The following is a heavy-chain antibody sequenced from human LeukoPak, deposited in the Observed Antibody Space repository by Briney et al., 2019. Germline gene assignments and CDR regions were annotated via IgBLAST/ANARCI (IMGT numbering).Heavy chain of an antibody. CDR3: ARGGFRAAARRDY. J-gene: IGHJ4*02. Sequence: PSETLSLTCAVNGGSFSGYYWSWIRQPPGKGLEWIGEINHSGSTNYNPSLKSRVTISVDTSKNQFSLKLSSVTAADTAVYYCARGGFRAAARRDYWGQGTLVTVSS. V-gene: IGHV4-34*01. CDR2: INHSGST. CDR1: GGSFSGYY. D-gene: IGHD6-13*01.